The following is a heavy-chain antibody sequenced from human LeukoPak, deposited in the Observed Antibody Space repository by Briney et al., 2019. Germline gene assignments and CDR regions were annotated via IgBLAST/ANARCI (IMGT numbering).Heavy chain of an antibody. Sequence: ASVKVSCKASSYTFTSYGISWVRQAPGQGLEWMGWISAYNGNTKYAKKFQGRVTMTTDTSTSTAYMELRSLRSDDTAIYYCARRSGSAWGHFDFWGQGTLVTVSS. V-gene: IGHV1-18*01. CDR1: SYTFTSYG. D-gene: IGHD1-1*01. J-gene: IGHJ4*02. CDR2: ISAYNGNT. CDR3: ARRSGSAWGHFDF.